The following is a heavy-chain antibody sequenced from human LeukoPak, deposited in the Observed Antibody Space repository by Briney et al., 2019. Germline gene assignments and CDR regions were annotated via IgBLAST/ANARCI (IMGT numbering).Heavy chain of an antibody. CDR1: GFTFSSYA. Sequence: GGSLRLSCAASGFTFSSYAMHWVRQAPGKGLEWVAVISYDGSNKYYADSVKGRFTISRDNSKNTLYLQMNSLRAEDTAVYYCARDNSLGERGVIIGYWGQGTLVTVSS. V-gene: IGHV3-30-3*01. D-gene: IGHD3-10*01. CDR3: ARDNSLGERGVIIGY. CDR2: ISYDGSNK. J-gene: IGHJ4*02.